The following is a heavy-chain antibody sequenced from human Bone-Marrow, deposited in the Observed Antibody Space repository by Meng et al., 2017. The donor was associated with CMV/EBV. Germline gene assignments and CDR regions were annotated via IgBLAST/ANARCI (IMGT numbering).Heavy chain of an antibody. D-gene: IGHD6-6*01. Sequence: SETLSLTCTVSGGSISSSSYYWGWIRQPPGKGLEWIGSIYYSGSTYYNPSLKSRVTISVDTSKNQFSLKLSSVTAADTAVYYCAREWGAARDPLRYYYYYGMDVRGQGTTVTVSS. CDR1: GGSISSSSYY. CDR3: AREWGAARDPLRYYYYYGMDV. CDR2: IYYSGST. V-gene: IGHV4-39*07. J-gene: IGHJ6*02.